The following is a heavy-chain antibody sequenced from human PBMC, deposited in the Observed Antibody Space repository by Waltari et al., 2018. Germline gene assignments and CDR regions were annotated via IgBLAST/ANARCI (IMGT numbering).Heavy chain of an antibody. Sequence: QVQLVQSGAEVKKPGSSVKVSCKASGGTFSSYAISWVRQAPGQGLEWMGRMIPIFGTANYAQKFQGRVTITADKSTSTAYMELSSLRSEDTAVYYCAREFGYGDYRGDAFDIWGQGTMVTVSS. V-gene: IGHV1-69*08. CDR2: MIPIFGTA. J-gene: IGHJ3*02. CDR1: GGTFSSYA. CDR3: AREFGYGDYRGDAFDI. D-gene: IGHD4-17*01.